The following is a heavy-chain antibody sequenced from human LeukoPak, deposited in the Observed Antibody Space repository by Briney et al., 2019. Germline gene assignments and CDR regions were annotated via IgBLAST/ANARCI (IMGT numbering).Heavy chain of an antibody. CDR1: GYTFTSYG. CDR3: ARPMAYYYDSSGLHFDY. V-gene: IGHV1-18*01. Sequence: ASVKVSCKASGYTFTSYGISWVRQAPGQGLEWMGWISAYNGNTNYAQKLQGRVTMTTDTSTSTAYMELRSLRSDDTAVYYCARPMAYYYDSSGLHFDYWGQGTLVTVSS. CDR2: ISAYNGNT. J-gene: IGHJ4*02. D-gene: IGHD3-22*01.